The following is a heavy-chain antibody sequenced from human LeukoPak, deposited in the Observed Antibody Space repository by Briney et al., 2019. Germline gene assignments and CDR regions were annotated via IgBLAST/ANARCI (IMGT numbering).Heavy chain of an antibody. D-gene: IGHD6-19*01. CDR1: GYTFTSYG. CDR3: ARVIAVAEAVYYFDY. CDR2: ISAYNGNT. J-gene: IGHJ4*02. Sequence: ASVKVSCKASGYTFTSYGISWVRQAPGQGLEWMGWISAYNGNTNYAQKFQGRVTMTTDTSTSTAYMELRSLRSDDTAVYYCARVIAVAEAVYYFDYWGQGTLVTVSS. V-gene: IGHV1-18*01.